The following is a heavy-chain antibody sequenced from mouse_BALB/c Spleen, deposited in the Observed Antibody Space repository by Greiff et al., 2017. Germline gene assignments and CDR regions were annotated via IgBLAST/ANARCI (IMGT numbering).Heavy chain of an antibody. D-gene: IGHD1-1*02. CDR2: IRNKANGYTT. CDR1: GFTFTDYY. V-gene: IGHV7-3*02. Sequence: EVNVVESGGGLVQPGGSLRLSCATSGFTFTDYYMSWVRQPPGKALEWLGFIRNKANGYTTEYSASVKGRFTISRDNSQSILYLQMNTLRAEDSATYYCARGGGSYYFDYWGQGTTLTVSS. J-gene: IGHJ2*01. CDR3: ARGGGSYYFDY.